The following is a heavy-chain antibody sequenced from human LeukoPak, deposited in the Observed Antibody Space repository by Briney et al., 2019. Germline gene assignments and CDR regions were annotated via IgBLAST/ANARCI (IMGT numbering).Heavy chain of an antibody. CDR3: AKDVLVSAGGYVIDY. V-gene: IGHV3-30*18. Sequence: GSLRLSCAASGFTFSSYGMHWVRQAPGKGLEWVAVISYDGSNKYYADSVKGRFTISRDNSKNTLYLQMNSLRAEDTAVYYCAKDVLVSAGGYVIDYWGQGTLVTVSS. CDR1: GFTFSSYG. J-gene: IGHJ4*02. D-gene: IGHD5-12*01. CDR2: ISYDGSNK.